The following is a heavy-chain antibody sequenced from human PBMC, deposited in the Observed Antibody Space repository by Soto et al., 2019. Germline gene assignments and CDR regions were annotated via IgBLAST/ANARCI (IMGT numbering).Heavy chain of an antibody. V-gene: IGHV3-30-3*01. J-gene: IGHJ4*02. CDR2: ISYDGSDK. CDR3: ARPLTTGWELLISGY. CDR1: GFTFSRYA. Sequence: AGGSLRLSCAASGFTFSRYAIHWVRQAPGKGLEWVAVISYDGSDKYYADSVKGRFTIFRDNSKNTLYLQMNSLRAEDTAVYYCARPLTTGWELLISGYWGQGTLVTVSS. D-gene: IGHD1-26*01.